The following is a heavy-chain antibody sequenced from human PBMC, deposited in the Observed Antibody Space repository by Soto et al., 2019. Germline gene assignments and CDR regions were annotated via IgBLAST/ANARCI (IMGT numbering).Heavy chain of an antibody. J-gene: IGHJ4*02. CDR2: MNPNSGNT. V-gene: IGHV1-8*01. CDR3: ARVVAIFGVALYYFDY. Sequence: QVQLVQSGAEVKKPGASVKVSCKASGYTFTSYDINWVRQATGQGLEWMGWMNPNSGNTGYAQKFQGRVTMTRNTSISTAYMELSSLRSEVTAVYYCARVVAIFGVALYYFDYWGQGTLVTVSS. CDR1: GYTFTSYD. D-gene: IGHD3-3*01.